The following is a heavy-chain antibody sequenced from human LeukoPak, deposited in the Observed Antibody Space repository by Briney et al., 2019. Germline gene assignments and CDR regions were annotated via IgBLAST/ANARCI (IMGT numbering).Heavy chain of an antibody. V-gene: IGHV4-4*07. D-gene: IGHD5-24*01. CDR1: GGSISSYY. Sequence: SETLSLTCTVSGGSISSYYWSWIRQPAGKGLEWIGRIYTSGSTNYNPSLKSRVTMSVDTSKNQFSLKLSSVTAADTAVYYCARGRAAYSSRDGYRVWGQGTLVTVSS. J-gene: IGHJ4*02. CDR2: IYTSGST. CDR3: ARGRAAYSSRDGYRV.